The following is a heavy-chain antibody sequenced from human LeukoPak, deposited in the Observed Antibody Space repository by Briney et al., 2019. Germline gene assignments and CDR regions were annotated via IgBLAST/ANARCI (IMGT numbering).Heavy chain of an antibody. CDR1: GFTFSRHS. Sequence: GGSLRLSCAASGFTFSRHSMKWVRQTPGKGLEWVSSISSSSSFIYYADSVKGRFTISRDNARNSLYLEMNSLRAEDTAIYYCARNYDFWSSPQGYMDVWGKGTTVIVSS. CDR3: ARNYDFWSSPQGYMDV. J-gene: IGHJ6*03. CDR2: ISSSSSFI. V-gene: IGHV3-21*01. D-gene: IGHD3-3*01.